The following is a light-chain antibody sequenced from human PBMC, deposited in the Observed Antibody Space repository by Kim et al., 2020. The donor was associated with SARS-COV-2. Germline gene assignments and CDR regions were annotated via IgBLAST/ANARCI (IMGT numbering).Light chain of an antibody. Sequence: GQSTTLFCTGTSSDGGSYNLVSWYQHHPGKAPKLMMYEVIKRPSGVSNRFSGSKSGNTASLTISGLQAEDEADYYCCSYAGSSTYVFGGGTQLTVL. CDR3: CSYAGSSTYV. CDR1: SSDGGSYNL. J-gene: IGLJ2*01. CDR2: EVI. V-gene: IGLV2-23*02.